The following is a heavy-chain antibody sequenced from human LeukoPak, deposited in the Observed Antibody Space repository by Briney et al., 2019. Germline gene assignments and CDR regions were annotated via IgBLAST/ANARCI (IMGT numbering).Heavy chain of an antibody. CDR2: ISGSGDNT. CDR1: RFTFSGFA. J-gene: IGHJ6*01. D-gene: IGHD2/OR15-2a*01. Sequence: GGSLRLSCAASRFTFSGFAMSWVRRTPGKGLEWVSGISGSGDNTLYAASVEGRFTISRDNSKNTLYLEMNSLRAEDTAIYYCAKMKGHPLQKYYMDVWGQGTTVTVSS. CDR3: AKMKGHPLQKYYMDV. V-gene: IGHV3-23*01.